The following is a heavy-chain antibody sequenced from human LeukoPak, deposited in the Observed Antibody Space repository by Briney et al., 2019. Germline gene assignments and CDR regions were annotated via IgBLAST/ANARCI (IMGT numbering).Heavy chain of an antibody. J-gene: IGHJ4*02. CDR3: ASQRDGASDY. Sequence: PGGSLRLSCAASGFTFSNFWMIWVRQAPGKGLEWVGSIKQDGSEKYYVDSVKGRFTFSRDNGKNSVYLQMSSLRADDTAVYYCASQRDGASDYWGQGTLVTVSS. CDR1: GFTFSNFW. V-gene: IGHV3-7*01. D-gene: IGHD1-26*01. CDR2: IKQDGSEK.